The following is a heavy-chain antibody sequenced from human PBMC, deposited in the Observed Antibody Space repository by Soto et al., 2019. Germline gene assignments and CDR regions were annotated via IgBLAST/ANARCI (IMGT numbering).Heavy chain of an antibody. Sequence: EASVKVSWKASGGTFSSYAISWVRQAPGQGLEWMGGIIPIFGTANYAQKFQGRVTITADESTSTAYMELSSLRSEDTAVYYCARERHSSGSPYYYYGMDVWGQGTTVTVSS. CDR3: ARERHSSGSPYYYYGMDV. CDR2: IIPIFGTA. V-gene: IGHV1-69*13. CDR1: GGTFSSYA. J-gene: IGHJ6*02. D-gene: IGHD6-19*01.